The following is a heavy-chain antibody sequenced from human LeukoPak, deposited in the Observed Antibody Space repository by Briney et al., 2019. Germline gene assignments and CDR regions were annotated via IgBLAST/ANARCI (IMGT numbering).Heavy chain of an antibody. CDR1: GGSISSDY. J-gene: IGHJ6*03. V-gene: IGHV4-59*01. CDR3: VKHGPGGRGYLDV. CDR2: IFYSGST. Sequence: SETLSLTCTVSGGSISSDYWSWVRLSPGKGLEWIGYIFYSGSTDYNPSLTSRVTISVDTSKRYLSLNLSSVTAADTAVYYCVKHGPGGRGYLDVWGVGTPVTVSS. D-gene: IGHD1-1*01.